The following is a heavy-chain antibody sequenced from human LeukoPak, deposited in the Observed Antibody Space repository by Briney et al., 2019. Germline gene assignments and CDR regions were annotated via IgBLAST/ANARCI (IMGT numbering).Heavy chain of an antibody. V-gene: IGHV4-4*07. CDR2: FEPSGTT. J-gene: IGHJ4*02. CDR1: GASIESHY. D-gene: IGHD6-13*01. Sequence: PSETLSLTCTVSGASIESHYWSWIRQPAGKGLEWIGRFEPSGTTKYNPSLKSRITMSVDTSKNQFSLELNSVTAADTAVYYCAKEGAAAGPDFDLWGQGTLVIVSS. CDR3: AKEGAAAGPDFDL.